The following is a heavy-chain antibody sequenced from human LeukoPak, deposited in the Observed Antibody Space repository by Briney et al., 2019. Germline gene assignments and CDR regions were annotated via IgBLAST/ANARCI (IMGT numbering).Heavy chain of an antibody. CDR1: GGSISSYY. D-gene: IGHD3-10*01. Sequence: SETLSLTCTVSGGSISSYYWSWIRQPPGKGLEWIGYIYYSGSTNYNPSLKSRVTISVDTSKNQFSLKLSSVTAADTAVYYCARLRRMVRGGWKGYYFDYWGQGTLVTVSS. V-gene: IGHV4-59*12. CDR3: ARLRRMVRGGWKGYYFDY. CDR2: IYYSGST. J-gene: IGHJ4*02.